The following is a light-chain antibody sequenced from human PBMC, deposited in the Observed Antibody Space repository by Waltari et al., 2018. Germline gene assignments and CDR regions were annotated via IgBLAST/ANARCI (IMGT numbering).Light chain of an antibody. CDR3: AAWDDSLNGWV. CDR1: SSNIRSNT. V-gene: IGLV1-44*01. J-gene: IGLJ3*02. CDR2: SNS. Sequence: QSVLTQPPSMSGTPGQRVPISCSGSSSNIRSNTVNWYQQLPGAAPKLLIYSNSQRPSGVPDRFSGSKSDTSASLAISGLQSEDEADYHCAAWDDSLNGWVFGGGTKLTVL.